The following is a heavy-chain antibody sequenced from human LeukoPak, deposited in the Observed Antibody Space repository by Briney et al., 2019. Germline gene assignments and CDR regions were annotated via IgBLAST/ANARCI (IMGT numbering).Heavy chain of an antibody. V-gene: IGHV3-48*03. CDR2: ISTSGSSI. CDR1: GFTFSSYE. CDR3: ARSSGWYHRGPDYYYYYMDV. Sequence: LAGGSLRLSCAASGFTFSSYEINWVRQAPGKGLEWVSYISTSGSSIYYADSVKGRFTISRDNARNSVYLQMNSLRAEDTAVYYCARSSGWYHRGPDYYYYYMDVWGKGTTVTVS. J-gene: IGHJ6*03. D-gene: IGHD6-19*01.